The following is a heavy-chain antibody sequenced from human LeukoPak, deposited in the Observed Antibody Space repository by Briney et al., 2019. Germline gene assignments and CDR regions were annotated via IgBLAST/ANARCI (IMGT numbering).Heavy chain of an antibody. CDR2: ISGSGGAT. V-gene: IGHV3-23*01. CDR3: AKERAASGFDY. D-gene: IGHD6-13*01. CDR1: GFTFSNYA. J-gene: IGHJ4*02. Sequence: GGSLRLSCAASGFTFSNYAMGWVRQAPGKGLEWVSPISGSGGATYYADSVKGRFTISRDNSKNTLYLQMNSLRAEDTAAYYCAKERAASGFDYWGQGTLVTVSS.